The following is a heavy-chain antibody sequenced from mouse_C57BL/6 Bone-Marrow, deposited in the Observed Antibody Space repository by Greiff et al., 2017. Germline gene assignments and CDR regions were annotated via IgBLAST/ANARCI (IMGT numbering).Heavy chain of an antibody. Sequence: EVQRVESGGGLVQSGRSLRLSCATSGFTFSDFYMEWVRQAPGKGLEWIAASRNKANDYTTEYSASVKGRFIVSRDTSQSILYLQMNALRAEDTAIYYCAREAYYSNYWYFDVWGTGTTVTVSS. D-gene: IGHD2-5*01. J-gene: IGHJ1*03. V-gene: IGHV7-1*01. CDR3: AREAYYSNYWYFDV. CDR1: GFTFSDFY. CDR2: SRNKANDYTT.